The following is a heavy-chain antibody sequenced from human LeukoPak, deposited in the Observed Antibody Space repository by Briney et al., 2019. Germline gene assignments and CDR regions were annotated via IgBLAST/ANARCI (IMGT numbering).Heavy chain of an antibody. V-gene: IGHV3-23*01. CDR3: AKTTTGYSSGRYPAWPIDY. Sequence: PGGSLRLSCAASGFTFGSYAVYWVRQAPGKGLKWVSGIFGSGGSAHYADSVKGRFTISRDNSKNTVYLQMDSLRVEDTAIYYCAKTTTGYSSGRYPAWPIDYWGQGTLVTVSS. D-gene: IGHD2-15*01. J-gene: IGHJ4*02. CDR2: IFGSGGSA. CDR1: GFTFGSYA.